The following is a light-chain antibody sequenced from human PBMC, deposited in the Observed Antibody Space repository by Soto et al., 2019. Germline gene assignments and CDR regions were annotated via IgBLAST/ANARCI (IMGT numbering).Light chain of an antibody. J-gene: IGLJ3*02. Sequence: QSVLTQPPSVSAAPGQKVTVSCSGSSSNIGNNYVSWYQQVPGTAPKLFIYDNYKRPSGIPDRFSASKSGTSATLEIAGLQAGDEAHYYCGTWITDGGVFGGGTKVTVL. CDR3: GTWITDGGV. CDR1: SSNIGNNY. CDR2: DNY. V-gene: IGLV1-51*01.